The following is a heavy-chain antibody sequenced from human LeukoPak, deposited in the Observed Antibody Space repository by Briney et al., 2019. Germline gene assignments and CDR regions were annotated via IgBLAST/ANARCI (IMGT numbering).Heavy chain of an antibody. J-gene: IGHJ5*02. CDR1: GFTFSSYE. V-gene: IGHV3-48*03. CDR3: ARVQIIAAAVEWFDP. D-gene: IGHD6-13*01. CDR2: ISSSGNII. Sequence: GGSLRLSCAASGFTFSSYEMNWVRQAPGKGLEWVSYISSSGNIIYYADSVKGRFTISRDNSKNTLYLQMNSLRAEDTAVYYCARVQIIAAAVEWFDPWGQGTLVTVSS.